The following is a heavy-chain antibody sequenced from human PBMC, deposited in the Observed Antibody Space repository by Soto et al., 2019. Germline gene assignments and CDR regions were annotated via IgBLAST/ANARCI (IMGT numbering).Heavy chain of an antibody. D-gene: IGHD6-19*01. CDR3: ARDIGSGWTRNYFDP. V-gene: IGHV3-23*01. CDR1: GFTFSSVA. Sequence: GGSLRLSCVASGFTFSSVALSWVRQAPGKGLEWVSSISTGGDITQYADSVKGRFTISRDNSKNTLYLQMNSLRAEDTALYSCARDIGSGWTRNYFDPWGQGTLVTVSS. J-gene: IGHJ5*02. CDR2: ISTGGDIT.